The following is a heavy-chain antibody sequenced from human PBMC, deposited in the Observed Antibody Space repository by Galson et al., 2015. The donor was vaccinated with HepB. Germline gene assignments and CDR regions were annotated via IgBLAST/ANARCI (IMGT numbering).Heavy chain of an antibody. CDR1: GFTFSSYG. D-gene: IGHD2-8*02. V-gene: IGHV3-30*18. CDR3: AKGGVLVVYAIPDWFDP. CDR2: ISYDGSNK. J-gene: IGHJ5*02. Sequence: SLRLSCAASGFTFSSYGMHWVRQAPGKGLEWVAVISYDGSNKYYADSVKGRFTISRDNSKNTLYLQMNSLRAEDTAVYYCAKGGVLVVYAIPDWFDPWGQGTLVTVSS.